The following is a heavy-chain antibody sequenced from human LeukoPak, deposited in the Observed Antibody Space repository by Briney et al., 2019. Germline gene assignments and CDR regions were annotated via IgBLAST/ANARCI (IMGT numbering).Heavy chain of an antibody. CDR2: IYYSGST. J-gene: IGHJ5*02. D-gene: IGHD2-2*01. CDR1: GGSISSGGYY. CDR3: ARDSTLGRPGWFDP. Sequence: SEALSLTCTVSGGSISSGGYYWSWIRQHPGKGLEWIGYIYYSGSTYYNPSLKSRVTISVDTSKNQFSLKLSSVTAADTAVYYCARDSTLGRPGWFDPWGQGTLVTVSS. V-gene: IGHV4-31*03.